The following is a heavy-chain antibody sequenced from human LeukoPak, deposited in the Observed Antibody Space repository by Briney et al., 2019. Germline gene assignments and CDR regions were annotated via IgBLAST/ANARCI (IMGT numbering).Heavy chain of an antibody. V-gene: IGHV7-4-1*02. CDR1: GYTFTSYA. Sequence: ASVKVSCKASGYTFTSYAMNWVRQAPGQGLEWMGWINTNTGNPTYAQGFTGWFVFSLDTSVSTAYLQISSLKAEDTAVYYCARVLGYSSSWYFGELDYWGQGTLVTVSS. CDR3: ARVLGYSSSWYFGELDY. J-gene: IGHJ4*02. CDR2: INTNTGNP. D-gene: IGHD6-13*01.